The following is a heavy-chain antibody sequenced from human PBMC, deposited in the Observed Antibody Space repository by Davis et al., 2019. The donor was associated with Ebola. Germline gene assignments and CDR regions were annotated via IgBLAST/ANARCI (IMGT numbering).Heavy chain of an antibody. CDR1: GYTFSSYG. Sequence: ASVKVSCKASGYTFSSYGISWVRQAPGQGLEWMAWISAHTGNTYYAQKFQGRVFMTTDTSTSTGYMELRSLRYDDTAVYYCARQGRWELNPGDALDIWGQGTMLTVSS. D-gene: IGHD1-26*01. CDR3: ARQGRWELNPGDALDI. CDR2: ISAHTGNT. V-gene: IGHV1-18*01. J-gene: IGHJ3*02.